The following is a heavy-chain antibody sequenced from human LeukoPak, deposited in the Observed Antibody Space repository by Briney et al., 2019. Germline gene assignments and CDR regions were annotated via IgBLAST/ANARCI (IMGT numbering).Heavy chain of an antibody. Sequence: SETLSLTCTVSGGSISSSSYYWSWIRQPPGKGLEWIGYIYYSGSTNYNPSLKSRVTISVDTSKNQFYLKLSSVTAADTAVYYCAREGRDGYNWYAFDIWGQGTMVTVSS. V-gene: IGHV4-61*01. D-gene: IGHD5-24*01. J-gene: IGHJ3*02. CDR2: IYYSGST. CDR1: GGSISSSSYY. CDR3: AREGRDGYNWYAFDI.